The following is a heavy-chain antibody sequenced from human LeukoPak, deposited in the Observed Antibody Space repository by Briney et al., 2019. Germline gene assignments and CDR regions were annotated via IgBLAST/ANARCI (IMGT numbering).Heavy chain of an antibody. V-gene: IGHV3-30*18. CDR1: GFGFSSSG. D-gene: IGHD2-21*02. Sequence: PGGSLRLSCAASGFGFSSSGMHWVRQAPGKGLEWVAVISYDGNDKYYADSVKGRFTISRDNSKNTLFLQMNSLRVDDTAVYYCAKDEVTVLDYWGQGTLVTVSS. CDR2: ISYDGNDK. J-gene: IGHJ4*02. CDR3: AKDEVTVLDY.